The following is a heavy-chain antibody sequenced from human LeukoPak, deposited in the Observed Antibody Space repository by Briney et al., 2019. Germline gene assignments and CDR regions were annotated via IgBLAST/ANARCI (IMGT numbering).Heavy chain of an antibody. CDR2: IYPGDSDT. CDR3: ARLDMQRWLQPLAFDY. V-gene: IGHV5-51*01. Sequence: GASLKTSCKCSGSIFTSYWIGWVRALPGKGLEWMGIIYPGDSDTRYSPSFQGQVTISADKSIGTAYLQWSSLKASDTAMYYCARLDMQRWLQPLAFDYWGQGTLVTVSS. D-gene: IGHD5-24*01. J-gene: IGHJ4*02. CDR1: GSIFTSYW.